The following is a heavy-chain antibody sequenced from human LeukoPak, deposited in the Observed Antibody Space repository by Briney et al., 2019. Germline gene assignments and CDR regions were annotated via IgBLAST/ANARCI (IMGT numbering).Heavy chain of an antibody. CDR2: ISYDGSNK. V-gene: IGHV3-30*04. Sequence: GRSLRLSCAASGFTFSSYAMHWVRQAPGKGLEWVAVISYDGSNKYYADSVKGRFTISRDNSKNTLYLQMNSLRAEDTAVYYCAKEIWNDEYYYYGMDVWGKGTTVTVSS. D-gene: IGHD1-1*01. CDR3: AKEIWNDEYYYYGMDV. J-gene: IGHJ6*04. CDR1: GFTFSSYA.